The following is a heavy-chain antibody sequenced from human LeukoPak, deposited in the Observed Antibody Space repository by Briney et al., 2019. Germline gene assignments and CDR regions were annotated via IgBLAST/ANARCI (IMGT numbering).Heavy chain of an antibody. V-gene: IGHV3-64*01. CDR2: ISSNGGST. CDR3: AKSDFAPGDYDTYYYMDV. CDR1: GFTFSSYA. D-gene: IGHD4-17*01. Sequence: PGGSLRLSCAASGFTFSSYAMHWVRQAPGKGLEYVSAISSNGGSTYYANSVKGRFTISRDNSKNTLYLQMNSLRAEDTAVYYCAKSDFAPGDYDTYYYMDVRGKGTTVTISS. J-gene: IGHJ6*03.